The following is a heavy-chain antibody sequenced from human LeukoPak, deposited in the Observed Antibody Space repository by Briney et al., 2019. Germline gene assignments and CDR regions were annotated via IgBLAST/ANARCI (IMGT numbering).Heavy chain of an antibody. CDR3: ARVLRPPYGDYYYYYGMDV. CDR2: IYTSGST. Sequence: SETLSLTCTVSGGSISSYYWSWIRQPAGKGLEWIGRIYTSGSTNYNPSLKSRVTMSVDTSKNQFSLKLSSVTAADTAVYYCARVLRPPYGDYYYYYGMDVWGQGTTVTVSS. J-gene: IGHJ6*02. D-gene: IGHD4-17*01. V-gene: IGHV4-4*07. CDR1: GGSISSYY.